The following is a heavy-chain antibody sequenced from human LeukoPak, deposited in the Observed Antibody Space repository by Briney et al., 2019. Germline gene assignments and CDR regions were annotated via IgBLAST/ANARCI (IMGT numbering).Heavy chain of an antibody. V-gene: IGHV3-13*01. J-gene: IGHJ5*02. CDR1: GFTFSSYD. D-gene: IGHD3-3*01. CDR2: IGTAGDT. CDR3: ARAIRDFGVFVGFDP. Sequence: GGSLRLSCAASGFTFSSYDMHWVRQATGKGLEWVSAIGTAGDTYYPGSVKGRFTISRENAKNSLYLQMNSLRAGDTAVYYCARAIRDFGVFVGFDPWGQGTLVTVSS.